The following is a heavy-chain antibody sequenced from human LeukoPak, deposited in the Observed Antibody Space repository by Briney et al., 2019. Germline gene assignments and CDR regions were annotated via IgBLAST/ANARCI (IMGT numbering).Heavy chain of an antibody. CDR2: INHSGST. J-gene: IGHJ4*02. CDR1: GGSFSGYY. D-gene: IGHD3-9*01. Sequence: SETLSLTCAVFGGSFSGYYWSWIRQPPGKGLEWIGEINHSGSTNYNPSLKSRATISVDTSKNQFSLKLSSVTAADTAVYYCARFVPALRYFDWLLGSYYFDYWGQGTLVTVSS. V-gene: IGHV4-34*01. CDR3: ARFVPALRYFDWLLGSYYFDY.